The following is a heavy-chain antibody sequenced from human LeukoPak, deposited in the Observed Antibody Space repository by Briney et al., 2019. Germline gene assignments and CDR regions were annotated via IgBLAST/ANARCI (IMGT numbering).Heavy chain of an antibody. CDR1: GFTFSNYA. CDR2: ISGSGGST. CDR3: AKDLDDSSGYVLDY. Sequence: GGSLRLSCAASGFTFSNYAMSWVRQAPGKGLEWVSSISGSGGSTYYADSVKGRFTISRDNSKNTLYLQMNSLRAEDTAVYYCAKDLDDSSGYVLDYWGQGTLVTVSS. V-gene: IGHV3-23*01. D-gene: IGHD3-22*01. J-gene: IGHJ4*02.